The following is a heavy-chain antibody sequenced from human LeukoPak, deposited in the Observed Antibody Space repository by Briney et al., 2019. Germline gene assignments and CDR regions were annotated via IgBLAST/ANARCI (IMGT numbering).Heavy chain of an antibody. J-gene: IGHJ5*02. V-gene: IGHV4-59*01. CDR1: GGSISSYY. CDR3: ARVERHSPRFDP. D-gene: IGHD5-24*01. Sequence: KPSETLSLTCTVSGGSISSYYWSWIRQPPGKGLEWIGYIYYSGSTNYNPSLKSRVTISVDTSKNQFSLKLSSVTAADTAVYYCARVERHSPRFDPWGQGTLVTVSS. CDR2: IYYSGST.